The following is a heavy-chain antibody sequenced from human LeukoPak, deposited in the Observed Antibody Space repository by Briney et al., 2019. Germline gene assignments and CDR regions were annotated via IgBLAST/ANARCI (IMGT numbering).Heavy chain of an antibody. V-gene: IGHV3-30-3*01. CDR1: GFTFSGYW. J-gene: IGHJ4*02. CDR3: ARDPFLRSVVAASYYFDY. CDR2: ISYDGSNK. Sequence: GGSLRLSCAASGFTFSGYWMHWVRQAPGKGLVWVAVISYDGSNKYYADSVKGRFTISRDNSKNTLYLQMNSLRAEDTAVYYCARDPFLRSVVAASYYFDYWGQGTLVTVSS. D-gene: IGHD2-15*01.